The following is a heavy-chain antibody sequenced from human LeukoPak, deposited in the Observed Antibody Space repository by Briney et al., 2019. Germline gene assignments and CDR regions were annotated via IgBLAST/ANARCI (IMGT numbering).Heavy chain of an antibody. CDR2: IIPIFGTA. V-gene: IGHV1-69*13. Sequence: ASVKVSCKASGGTFSSYAISWVRQAPGQGLEWMGGIIPIFGTANYAQKFQGRVTITADESTSTAYMELSSLRSEDTAVYYCARAWSYGDYFDYWGQGTLVTVSS. CDR3: ARAWSYGDYFDY. D-gene: IGHD1-26*01. CDR1: GGTFSSYA. J-gene: IGHJ4*02.